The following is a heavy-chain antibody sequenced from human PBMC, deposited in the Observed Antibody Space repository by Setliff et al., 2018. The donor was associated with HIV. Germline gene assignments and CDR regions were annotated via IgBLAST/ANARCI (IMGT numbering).Heavy chain of an antibody. CDR1: GGIISRYA. V-gene: IGHV1-69*06. D-gene: IGHD6-19*01. CDR2: IIPMYDTP. J-gene: IGHJ4*02. CDR3: ARARGTGWEQCLYY. Sequence: SVKVSCKHSGGIISRYAITWVRQAPGQGLEWVGGIIPMYDTPTYAQKLQGRVTITADRSTNTAYMELRGLRSEDTAGYYCARARGTGWEQCLYYWGQGTLVTVSS.